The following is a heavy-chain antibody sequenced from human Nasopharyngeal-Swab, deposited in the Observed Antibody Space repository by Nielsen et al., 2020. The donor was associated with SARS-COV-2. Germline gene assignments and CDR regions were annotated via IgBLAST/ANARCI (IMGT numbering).Heavy chain of an antibody. V-gene: IGHV3-48*01. CDR2: ISSSSSTI. J-gene: IGHJ3*02. D-gene: IGHD1-7*01. Sequence: WIRQPPGKGLEWVSYISSSSSTIYYADSVKGRFTISRDNAKNSLYLQMNSPRAEDTAVYYCARDIITGTIVGAFDIWGQGTRVTVSS. CDR3: ARDIITGTIVGAFDI.